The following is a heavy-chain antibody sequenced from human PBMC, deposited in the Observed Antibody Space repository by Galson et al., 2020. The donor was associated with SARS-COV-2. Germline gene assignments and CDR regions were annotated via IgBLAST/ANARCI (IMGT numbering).Heavy chain of an antibody. CDR1: GFAFSFSR. Sequence: ALHWGSLRLSCVASGFAFSFSRMHWVRQAPGKGLIWVSRISGDESGIDYADSVKGRFTISRDNAKKTLYLQMHSLRADDTAVYYCAREVSSGYYYDFENWGQGTLVTVSS. CDR2: ISGDESGI. J-gene: IGHJ4*02. D-gene: IGHD3-22*01. V-gene: IGHV3-74*01. CDR3: AREVSSGYYYDFEN.